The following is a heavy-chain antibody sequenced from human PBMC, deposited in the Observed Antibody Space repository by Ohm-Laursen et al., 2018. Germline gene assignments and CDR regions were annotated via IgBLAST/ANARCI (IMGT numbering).Heavy chain of an antibody. Sequence: PTQTLTLTCTFSGFSLSTSGVGVGWIRQPPGKALEWLALIYWDDDKRYSPSLKSRLTITKDTSKNQVVLTMTNMDPVDTATYYCAHRAYYGSGSYSDYWGQGILVTVSS. CDR1: GFSLSTSGVG. CDR2: IYWDDDK. J-gene: IGHJ4*02. D-gene: IGHD3-10*01. V-gene: IGHV2-5*02. CDR3: AHRAYYGSGSYSDY.